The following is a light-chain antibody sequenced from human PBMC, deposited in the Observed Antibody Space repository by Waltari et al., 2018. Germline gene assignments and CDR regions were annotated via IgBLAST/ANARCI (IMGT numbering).Light chain of an antibody. CDR2: ATS. J-gene: IGKJ1*01. CDR1: QSVSNF. CDR3: QQGYMTPRT. V-gene: IGKV1-39*01. Sequence: DIQMTQSPSSLYASVGDRVTITCRASQSVSNFLNWYQQEPGKAPKLLIYATSSLQTGVPSRFSGSGSGTDFTLSISSLQPEDFAIYFCQQGYMTPRTFGQGTKVEIK.